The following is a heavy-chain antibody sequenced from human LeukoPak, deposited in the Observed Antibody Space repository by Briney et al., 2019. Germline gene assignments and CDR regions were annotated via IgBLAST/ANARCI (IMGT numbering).Heavy chain of an antibody. CDR3: ARLGLEPYYYDSSGYSPDAFDI. D-gene: IGHD3-22*01. J-gene: IGHJ3*02. CDR1: GYSFTSYW. CDR2: IYPGDSDT. Sequence: GESLKISCKGSGYSFTSYWIGWVRQMPGKGLEWMGIIYPGDSDTRYSPSFQGQVTISADKSISTAYLQWSSLKASDTAMYYCARLGLEPYYYDSSGYSPDAFDIWGQGTMVTVSS. V-gene: IGHV5-51*01.